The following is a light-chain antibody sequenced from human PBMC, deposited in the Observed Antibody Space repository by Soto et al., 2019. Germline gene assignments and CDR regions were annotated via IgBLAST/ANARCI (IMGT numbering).Light chain of an antibody. CDR3: QHYYSTPRT. J-gene: IGKJ1*01. V-gene: IGKV4-1*01. CDR2: WAS. CDR1: QSVLYSSNNKNY. Sequence: DIVMTQSPGSLSVSLVERATINCKSSQSVLYSSNNKNYLAWYQQKAGQPPKLLIYWASTRESGVPDRFSGSGSGTDFTLTISSLQAEDVAVYYCQHYYSTPRTFGQGTKV.